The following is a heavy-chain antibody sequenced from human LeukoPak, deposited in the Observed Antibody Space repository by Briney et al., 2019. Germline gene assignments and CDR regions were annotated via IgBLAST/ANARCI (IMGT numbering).Heavy chain of an antibody. CDR1: GYTFTGYY. CDR3: ARVWVVERPRDAFDI. CDR2: INPNSGGT. J-gene: IGHJ3*02. D-gene: IGHD1-1*01. Sequence: ASVKVSCKASGYTFTGYYMHWVRQAPGQGLEWMGWINPNSGGTNYAQKFQGRVTMTRDTSISTAYMELSRLRSDDTAVYYCARVWVVERPRDAFDIWGQGQWSPSLQ. V-gene: IGHV1-2*02.